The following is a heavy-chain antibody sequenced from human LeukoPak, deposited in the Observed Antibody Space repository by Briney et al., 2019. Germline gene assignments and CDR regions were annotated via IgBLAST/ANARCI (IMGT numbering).Heavy chain of an antibody. V-gene: IGHV6-1*01. CDR1: GDTVSSNSAT. CDR2: TYYRSKWYK. Sequence: SQTLSLTCAISGDTVSSNSATWNRIRQSPSRGLEWLGRTYYRSKWYKYYAVSVKGRITINPDTSKNQFSLQLNSVTPEDTAVYYCARGPSYFQHWGQGTLVTVSS. CDR3: ARGPSYFQH. J-gene: IGHJ1*01.